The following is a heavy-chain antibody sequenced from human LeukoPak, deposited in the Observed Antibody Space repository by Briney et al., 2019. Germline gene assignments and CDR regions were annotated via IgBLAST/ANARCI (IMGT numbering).Heavy chain of an antibody. D-gene: IGHD2-15*01. CDR3: ARVRNGYSSGLDV. Sequence: GGSLRLSCEASKFIFGSFWMNWVRLVPGKGLLWVSRINPDGSDTEYADSVKGRFTVSRDNARNTLYLEMRSLSVQDSGLYYCARVRNGYSSGLDVWGPGTWVTVSS. CDR2: INPDGSDT. J-gene: IGHJ6*02. CDR1: KFIFGSFW. V-gene: IGHV3-74*01.